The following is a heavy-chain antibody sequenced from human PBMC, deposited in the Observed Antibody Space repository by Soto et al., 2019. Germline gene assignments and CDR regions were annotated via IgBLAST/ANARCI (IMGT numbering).Heavy chain of an antibody. Sequence: SETLSLTCTVSGASISGFYWSWIRKSAGKGLEWIGRIYATGTTDYNPSLKSRVMMSVDTSKKQFSLKLRSVTAADTAVYYCVRDGTKALRDWFDPWGQGISVTVSS. CDR2: IYATGTT. D-gene: IGHD1-1*01. V-gene: IGHV4-4*07. CDR3: VRDGTKALRDWFDP. CDR1: GASISGFY. J-gene: IGHJ5*02.